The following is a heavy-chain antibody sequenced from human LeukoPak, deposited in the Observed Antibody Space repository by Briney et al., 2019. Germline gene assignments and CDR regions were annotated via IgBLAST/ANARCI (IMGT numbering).Heavy chain of an antibody. CDR2: INPNSGGT. CDR1: GYAFIGYY. Sequence: EASVKVSCKASGYAFIGYYMHWVRQAPGQGVEWMGWINPNSGGTNYAQKFQGRVTMTRDTSISTAYMELSRLRSDDTAVYYCARDQSSSWYYYYYYMDVWGKGTTVTVSS. CDR3: ARDQSSSWYYYYYYMDV. V-gene: IGHV1-2*02. J-gene: IGHJ6*03. D-gene: IGHD6-13*01.